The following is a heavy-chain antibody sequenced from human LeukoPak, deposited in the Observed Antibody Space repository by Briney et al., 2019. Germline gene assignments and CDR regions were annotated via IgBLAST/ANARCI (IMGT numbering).Heavy chain of an antibody. V-gene: IGHV3-48*02. J-gene: IGHJ3*02. Sequence: PGGSLRLSCAASGFTFSSYSMHWVRQAPGKGLEWVSYISSTSSTIYYADSVKGRFTISRDNAKNPLYLQLNSLRDEDTAVYYCARDSGYAGASDIWGQGTMVTVSS. CDR2: ISSTSSTI. CDR1: GFTFSSYS. CDR3: ARDSGYAGASDI. D-gene: IGHD3-9*01.